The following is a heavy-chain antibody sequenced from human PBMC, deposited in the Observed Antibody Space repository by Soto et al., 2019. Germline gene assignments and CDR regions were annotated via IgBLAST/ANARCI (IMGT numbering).Heavy chain of an antibody. Sequence: QVPLVQSGAEVKKPGASVKVSCKASGYTFINYAMHWVRQAPGQNLEWMGWINGGNGNTKYSEKIQGRVTITRDTSASTAYMELSSLRSEDTAVYYCASGMVDAFQIWGQGTMVAVSS. CDR3: ASGMVDAFQI. J-gene: IGHJ3*02. D-gene: IGHD1-26*01. CDR2: INGGNGNT. CDR1: GYTFINYA. V-gene: IGHV1-3*01.